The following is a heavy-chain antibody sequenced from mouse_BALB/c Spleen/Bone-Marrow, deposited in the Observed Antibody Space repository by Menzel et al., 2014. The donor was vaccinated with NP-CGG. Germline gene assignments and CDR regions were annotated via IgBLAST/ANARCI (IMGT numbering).Heavy chain of an antibody. Sequence: VQLQQSGAELVRPGTSVKVSCKASGYAFTNYLIEWVKQRPGQGLEWIGVINPGSGGTNYNEKFKGKATLTADKSSSTAYMQLSSLTSDDSAAYFCARREDYDLDYWGQGTTLTVSS. CDR2: INPGSGGT. CDR1: GYAFTNYL. J-gene: IGHJ2*01. V-gene: IGHV1-54*01. CDR3: ARREDYDLDY. D-gene: IGHD2-4*01.